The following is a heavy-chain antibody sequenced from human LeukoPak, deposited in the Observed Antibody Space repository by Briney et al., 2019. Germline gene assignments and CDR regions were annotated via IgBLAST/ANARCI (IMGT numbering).Heavy chain of an antibody. CDR3: ARVSYYYGSGKTHPFDY. CDR1: DGSISSITYY. V-gene: IGHV4-39*07. J-gene: IGHJ4*02. D-gene: IGHD3-10*01. Sequence: SETLSLTCAVSDGSISSITYYWGWIRQSPGKGLEWLGSIYYSGSIYYSPSLKSRLTLSIDTSKNQFSLKLTSVTAADTAMYYCARVSYYYGSGKTHPFDYWGQGTLVTVSS. CDR2: IYYSGSI.